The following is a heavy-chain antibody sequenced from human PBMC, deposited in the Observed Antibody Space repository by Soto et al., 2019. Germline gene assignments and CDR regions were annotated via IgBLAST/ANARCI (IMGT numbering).Heavy chain of an antibody. CDR3: ARTREDSSGLYYYYMDV. Sequence: ASVKVSCKASGYIFTDYYMHWVRQAPGQELGWMGRINPNSGGTNYAQKFQGRVTMTRDTSTSTVYMELSSLRSEDTAVYYCARTREDSSGLYYYYMDVWGKGTTVTVSS. V-gene: IGHV1-2*06. CDR1: GYIFTDYY. D-gene: IGHD6-19*01. CDR2: INPNSGGT. J-gene: IGHJ6*03.